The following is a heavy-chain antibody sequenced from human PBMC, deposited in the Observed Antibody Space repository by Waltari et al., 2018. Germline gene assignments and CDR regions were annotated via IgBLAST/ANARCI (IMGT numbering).Heavy chain of an antibody. V-gene: IGHV3-48*03. CDR3: ARVRVVMGEGVY. CDR1: GFSFSSYE. J-gene: IGHJ4*02. D-gene: IGHD2-15*01. Sequence: EVRLVESGGNLVQPGGSLRLSCAASGFSFSSYEMNWVRQAPGGGLGWVSYSSSSGSTKYYADSVKGRFTISRDNAKNSLYLQMNSLRADDTAVYYCARVRVVMGEGVYWGQGTLVTVSS. CDR2: SSSSGSTK.